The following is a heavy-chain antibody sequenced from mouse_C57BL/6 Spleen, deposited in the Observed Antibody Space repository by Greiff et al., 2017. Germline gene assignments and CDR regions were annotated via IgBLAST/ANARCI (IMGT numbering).Heavy chain of an antibody. J-gene: IGHJ2*01. D-gene: IGHD5-5*01. CDR2: IDPSDSYT. Sequence: VQLQQPGAELVKPGASVKLSCKASGYTFTSYWMQWVKQRPGQGLEWIGEIDPSDSYTNYNQKVKGKATLTVDTPSSTAYMQLSSLTSEDSAVYYCARGLYLYYFDYWGQGTTLTVSS. V-gene: IGHV1-50*01. CDR1: GYTFTSYW. CDR3: ARGLYLYYFDY.